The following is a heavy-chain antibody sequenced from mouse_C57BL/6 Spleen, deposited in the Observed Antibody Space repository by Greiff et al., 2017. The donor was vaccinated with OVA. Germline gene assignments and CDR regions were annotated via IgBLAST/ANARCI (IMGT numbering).Heavy chain of an antibody. D-gene: IGHD4-1*01. CDR3: TRAWTGTVYYFDY. CDR2: ISSGGDYI. CDR1: GFTFSSYA. Sequence: EVMLVESGEGLVKPGGSLKLSCAASGFTFSSYAMSWVRQTPEKRLEWVAYISSGGDYIYYADTVKGRFTISRDNARNTLYLQMSSLKSEDTAMYYCTRAWTGTVYYFDYWGQGTTLTVSS. J-gene: IGHJ2*01. V-gene: IGHV5-9-1*02.